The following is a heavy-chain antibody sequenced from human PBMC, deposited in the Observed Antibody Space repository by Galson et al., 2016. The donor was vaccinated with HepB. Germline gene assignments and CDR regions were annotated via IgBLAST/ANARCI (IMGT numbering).Heavy chain of an antibody. Sequence: SLRLSCAASGLPFSTYSMNWVRQAPGKGLEWVSYIHSDSSYIYYADSVNGRFTISRDNAKNSLSLRMISLRAEDTAVYYCVRDSHFGAFDIWGQGTMVTVSS. CDR2: IHSDSSYI. V-gene: IGHV3-21*01. CDR1: GLPFSTYS. D-gene: IGHD3-10*01. J-gene: IGHJ3*02. CDR3: VRDSHFGAFDI.